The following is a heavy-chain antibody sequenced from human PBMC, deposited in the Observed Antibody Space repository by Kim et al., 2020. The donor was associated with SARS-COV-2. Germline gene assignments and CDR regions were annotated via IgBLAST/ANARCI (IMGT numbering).Heavy chain of an antibody. CDR2: RT. CDR3: AGVDLLDWFDP. D-gene: IGHD3-3*01. Sequence: RTTYNPSRKSRATISVDPSKNQFALKLGSVTAADTAVYYCAGVDLLDWFDPWGQGTLVTVSS. V-gene: IGHV4-59*01. J-gene: IGHJ5*02.